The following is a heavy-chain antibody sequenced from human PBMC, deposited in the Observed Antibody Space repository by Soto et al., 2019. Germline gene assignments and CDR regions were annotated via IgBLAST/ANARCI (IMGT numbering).Heavy chain of an antibody. Sequence: QITLKESGPTLVKPTQTLTLTCTFSGFSLSTDDVGVGWIRQPPGKALDWLAVIYWDDDKRYSPSLKSRLTITKDTSTNQVVLTMTNMDSVDTATYYCARTKYSISSFDSWGQGALVTVSS. J-gene: IGHJ4*02. CDR2: IYWDDDK. D-gene: IGHD6-6*01. V-gene: IGHV2-5*02. CDR3: ARTKYSISSFDS. CDR1: GFSLSTDDVG.